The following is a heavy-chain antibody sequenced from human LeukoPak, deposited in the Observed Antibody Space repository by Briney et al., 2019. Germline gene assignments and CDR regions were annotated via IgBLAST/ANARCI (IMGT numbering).Heavy chain of an antibody. D-gene: IGHD2-2*01. CDR3: ASLPVRLVPDPDSGVPAAGDAFDI. J-gene: IGHJ3*02. V-gene: IGHV1-69*13. CDR2: IIPIFGTA. CDR1: GGTFSSYA. Sequence: ASVKVSCKASGGTFSSYAISWVRQAPGQGLEWMGGIIPIFGTANYAQKLQGRITITADESTSTAYMELSSLRSEDTAVYYCASLPVRLVPDPDSGVPAAGDAFDIWGQGTMVTVSS.